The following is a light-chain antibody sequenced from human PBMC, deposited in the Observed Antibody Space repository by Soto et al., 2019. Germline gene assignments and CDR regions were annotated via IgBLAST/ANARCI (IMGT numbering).Light chain of an antibody. CDR1: SSNIGSNT. CDR2: TAG. V-gene: IGLV1-44*01. CDR3: SAWDNSRNGYV. Sequence: QSVLTQPLSVSASPGQRVTISCSGGSSNIGSNTVAWYQHLPGTAPPRLIFTAGKRPSGVPGRFSGSKSATSASLAISGLQSEDEGDYYCSAWDNSRNGYVFGPGTKLTVL. J-gene: IGLJ1*01.